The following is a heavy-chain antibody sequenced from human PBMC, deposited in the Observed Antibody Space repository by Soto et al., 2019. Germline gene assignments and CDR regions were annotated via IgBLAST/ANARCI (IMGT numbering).Heavy chain of an antibody. J-gene: IGHJ6*02. CDR3: ARDVLAGYSSGWRTNRNSVGGIDV. V-gene: IGHV1-69*01. D-gene: IGHD6-19*01. CDR2: IIPTFTTRFIPIFGTP. Sequence: VQLVQSGAEVKKPGASVKVSCKASGCPFSNYAINWVRQAPGQGLEWMAGIIPTFTTRFIPIFGTPTYAQNFQGRVTIAADECTSTAYKELSTQRSDDSVVYYCARDVLAGYSSGWRTNRNSVGGIDVWGQGTKVTVSS. CDR1: GCPFSNYA.